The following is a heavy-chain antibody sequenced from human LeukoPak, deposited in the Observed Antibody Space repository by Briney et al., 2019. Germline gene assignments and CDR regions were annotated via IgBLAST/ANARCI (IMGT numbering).Heavy chain of an antibody. J-gene: IGHJ4*02. CDR3: ARGPYCGGDCYSSFFDY. CDR2: INPSGGST. CDR1: GYTFTSYY. V-gene: IGHV1-46*01. D-gene: IGHD2-21*02. Sequence: ASVKVSCKASGYTFTSYYMHWVRQAPGQGLEWMGIINPSGGSTNYAQKFRGRVTMTRDTSTSTVYMELSSLRSEDTAVYYCARGPYCGGDCYSSFFDYWGQGTLVTVSS.